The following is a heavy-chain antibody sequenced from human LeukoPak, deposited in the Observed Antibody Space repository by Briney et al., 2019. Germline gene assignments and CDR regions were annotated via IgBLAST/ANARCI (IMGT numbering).Heavy chain of an antibody. V-gene: IGHV3-21*01. J-gene: IGHJ4*02. D-gene: IGHD4-17*01. CDR3: ALLGGYGDPRDY. CDR1: GFTFSSYS. Sequence: PGGSLRLSCAASGFTFSSYSMNWVRQAPGKGLEWVSSISSSSSYIYYADSVKGRFTISRDNAKNSLYLQMNSLRAEDTAVYYCALLGGYGDPRDYWGQETLVTVSS. CDR2: ISSSSSYI.